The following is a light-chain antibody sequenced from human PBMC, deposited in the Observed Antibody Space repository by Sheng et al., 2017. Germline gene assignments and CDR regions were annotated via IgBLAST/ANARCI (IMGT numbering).Light chain of an antibody. V-gene: IGKV1-5*03. CDR3: QQYSSYYT. Sequence: EIQMTQSPSTLSASVGDRVTITCRASQSISSWVAWYQQKPGKAPMLLMYKASTLESGVPSRFSGSGSGTVFTLTISSLQPEDFATYYCQQYSSYYTFGQGTKLEIK. CDR2: KAS. CDR1: QSISSW. J-gene: IGKJ2*01.